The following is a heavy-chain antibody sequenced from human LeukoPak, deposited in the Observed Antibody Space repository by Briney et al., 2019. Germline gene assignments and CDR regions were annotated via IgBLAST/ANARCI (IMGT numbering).Heavy chain of an antibody. CDR3: ARAPSGSYRVTIKRALDY. CDR2: INPNSGGT. J-gene: IGHJ4*02. V-gene: IGHV1-2*02. CDR1: GYTFTGYY. Sequence: GASVKVSCKASGYTFTGYYMHWVRQAPGQGLEWMGWINPNSGGTNYAQKFQGRVTMTRDTSISTAYMELSRLRSDDTAVYYCARAPSGSYRVTIKRALDYWGQGTLVTVSS. D-gene: IGHD1-26*01.